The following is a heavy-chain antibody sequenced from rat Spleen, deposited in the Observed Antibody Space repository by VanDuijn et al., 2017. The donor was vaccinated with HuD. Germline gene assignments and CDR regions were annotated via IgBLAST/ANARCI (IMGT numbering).Heavy chain of an antibody. Sequence: QVQLKESGPGLVQPSQTLSLTCTVSGFSLPSYHVHWVRQPPGKGLDWMGMMWSDRDTSYNSALKSRLSISRDTSKSQVFLKMNSLQTEDTATYYCARDRPDGSYYPYVMDAWGQGASVTVSS. V-gene: IGHV2-32*01. CDR1: GFSLPSYH. CDR3: ARDRPDGSYYPYVMDA. CDR2: MWSDRDT. J-gene: IGHJ4*01. D-gene: IGHD1-12*02.